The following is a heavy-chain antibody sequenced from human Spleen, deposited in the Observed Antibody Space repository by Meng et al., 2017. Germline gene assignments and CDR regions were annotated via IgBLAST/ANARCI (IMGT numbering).Heavy chain of an antibody. J-gene: IGHJ4*02. V-gene: IGHV4-34*01. D-gene: IGHD4-11*01. Sequence: GSLRLSCVVSGGSFSDYYLSWIRQPPGKGLEWIGEINHSGSTNYNPSLESRATISVDTSQNNLSLKLSSVTAADSAVYYCARGPTTMAHDFDYWGQGTLVTVSS. CDR2: INHSGST. CDR3: ARGPTTMAHDFDY. CDR1: GGSFSDYY.